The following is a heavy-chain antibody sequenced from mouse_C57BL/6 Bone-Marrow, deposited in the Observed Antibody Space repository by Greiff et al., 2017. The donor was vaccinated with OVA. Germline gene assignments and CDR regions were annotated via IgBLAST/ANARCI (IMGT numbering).Heavy chain of an antibody. V-gene: IGHV6-6*01. CDR1: GFTFSDAW. D-gene: IGHD1-1*01. CDR3: NYYGSSYVYFDV. CDR2: IRNKANNHAT. Sequence: DVMLVESGGGLVQPGGSMKLSCAASGFTFSDAWMDWVRQSPEKGLEWVAEIRNKANNHATYYAESVKGRFTISRDDSKSSVYLQMNSLGAEDTGIYYCNYYGSSYVYFDVWGTGTTVTVSS. J-gene: IGHJ1*03.